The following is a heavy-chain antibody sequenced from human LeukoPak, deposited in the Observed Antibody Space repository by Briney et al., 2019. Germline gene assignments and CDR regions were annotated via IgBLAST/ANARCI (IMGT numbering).Heavy chain of an antibody. Sequence: SETLSLTCSVSGGSISGYYWSWIRQPPGKGLEWIGSIYHSGSTYYNPSLKSRVTISVDTSKNQFSLKLSSVTAADTAVYYCARGRVTWPLRLFDYWGQGTLVTVSS. J-gene: IGHJ4*02. D-gene: IGHD2-21*02. CDR2: IYHSGST. CDR1: GGSISGYY. V-gene: IGHV4-38-2*02. CDR3: ARGRVTWPLRLFDY.